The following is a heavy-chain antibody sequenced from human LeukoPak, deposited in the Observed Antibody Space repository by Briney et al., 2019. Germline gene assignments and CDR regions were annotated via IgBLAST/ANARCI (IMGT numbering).Heavy chain of an antibody. CDR2: INHSGST. CDR3: ARAAASYYYDSSGFLGFDY. V-gene: IGHV4-34*01. CDR1: GGSFSGYY. Sequence: SETLSLTCAVYGGSFSGYYWSWIRQPPGKGLEWIGEINHSGSTNYNPSLKSRVTISVDTSKNQFSLKLSSVTAADTAVYYCARAAASYYYDSSGFLGFDYWGQGTLVTVSS. J-gene: IGHJ4*02. D-gene: IGHD3-22*01.